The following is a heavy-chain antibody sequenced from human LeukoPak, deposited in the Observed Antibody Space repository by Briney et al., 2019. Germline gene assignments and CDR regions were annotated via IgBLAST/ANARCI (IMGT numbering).Heavy chain of an antibody. CDR1: GGSISSSSYY. CDR2: IYYSGST. CDR3: ARGLNYYGSGSYCWFDP. Sequence: SETLSLTCTVSGGSISSSSYYWGWIRQPPGKGLEWIGSIYYSGSTYYNPSLKSRVTISVDTSKNQFSLKLSSVTAADTAVYYCARGLNYYGSGSYCWFDPWGQGTLVTVSS. V-gene: IGHV4-39*07. D-gene: IGHD3-10*01. J-gene: IGHJ5*02.